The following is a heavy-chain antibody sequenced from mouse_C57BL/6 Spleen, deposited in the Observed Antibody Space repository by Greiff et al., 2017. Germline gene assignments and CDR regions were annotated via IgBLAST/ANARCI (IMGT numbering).Heavy chain of an antibody. CDR1: GYTFTDYS. CDR2: IYPGSGNT. V-gene: IGHV1-84*01. D-gene: IGHD1-1*01. Sequence: VQLVESGPELVKPGASVKISCKASGYTFTDYSINWVKQRPGQGLEWIGWIYPGSGNTKYNEKFKGKATLTVDTSSSTAYMQRSSLTSEDSAVYFCARGYYGSNYAMDYWGQGTSVTVSS. CDR3: ARGYYGSNYAMDY. J-gene: IGHJ4*01.